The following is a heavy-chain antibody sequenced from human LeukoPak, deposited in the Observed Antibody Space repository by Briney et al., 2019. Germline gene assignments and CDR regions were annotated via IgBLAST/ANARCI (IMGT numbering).Heavy chain of an antibody. Sequence: VASVKVSCKASGYTFTDYYMHWVRQAPGQGLEWMGRINPNSGAADYAQEFQGRVTMTRDTSINTVYMELSRLRSDDTAVYYCARASYSNYATLFDYWGQGTLVTVSS. J-gene: IGHJ4*02. CDR2: INPNSGAA. CDR3: ARASYSNYATLFDY. CDR1: GYTFTDYY. D-gene: IGHD4-11*01. V-gene: IGHV1-2*06.